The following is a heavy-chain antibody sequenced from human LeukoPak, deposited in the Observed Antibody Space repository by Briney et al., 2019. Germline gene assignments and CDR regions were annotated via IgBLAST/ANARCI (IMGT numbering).Heavy chain of an antibody. D-gene: IGHD4-17*01. Sequence: GGSLRLSCAASGFTVDRKHMTWVRQAPGKGLQWISFIYTGGNTYYSDSVKGRFTVSRDTSKNTLYLQMDSLRDEDTGVYRCAARDGGDYPYFDYWGPGALVTVSS. V-gene: IGHV3-66*01. CDR1: GFTVDRKH. J-gene: IGHJ4*02. CDR2: IYTGGNT. CDR3: AARDGGDYPYFDY.